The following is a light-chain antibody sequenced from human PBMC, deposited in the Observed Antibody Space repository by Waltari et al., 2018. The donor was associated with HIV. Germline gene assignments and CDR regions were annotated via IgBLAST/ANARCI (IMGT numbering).Light chain of an antibody. V-gene: IGKV2-28*01. Sequence: DIVMTQSPLSLPVTPGEAASISCRSSQSLLHSNGYSYLDWYLQKQGQSPQLLIYLGSNRASGVPDRFSGSGSGTDFTLKISRVEAEDVGVYYCMQALQTPRTFGQGTKVEIK. CDR2: LGS. J-gene: IGKJ1*01. CDR1: QSLLHSNGYSY. CDR3: MQALQTPRT.